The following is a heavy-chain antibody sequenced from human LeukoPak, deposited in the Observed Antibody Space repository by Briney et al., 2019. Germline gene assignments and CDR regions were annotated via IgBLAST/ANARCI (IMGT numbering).Heavy chain of an antibody. CDR3: ARTGSVDTAIYYYYYMDV. V-gene: IGHV1-69*06. D-gene: IGHD5-18*01. J-gene: IGHJ6*03. CDR2: IIPIFGTA. Sequence: SVKVSCKASGGTFSSYAIIWVRQAPGQGLEWMEGIIPIFGTANYAQKFQGRVTITADKSTSTAYMELSSLRSEDTAVYYCARTGSVDTAIYYYYYMDVWGKGTTVTVSS. CDR1: GGTFSSYA.